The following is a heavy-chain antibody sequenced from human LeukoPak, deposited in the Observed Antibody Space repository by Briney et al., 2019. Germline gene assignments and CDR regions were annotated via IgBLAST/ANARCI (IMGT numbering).Heavy chain of an antibody. CDR1: GGSLTSYY. V-gene: IGHV4-59*12. D-gene: IGHD6-13*01. CDR2: IYYTGST. J-gene: IGHJ4*02. Sequence: RPSETLSLTCIVSGGSLTSYYWSRIRLPPGKGLEWIGYIYYTGSTSYNPSLKSRITISVDTSKNQFSLKLSSVTAADTAVYYCARGGEQLVYWGQGTLVTVSS. CDR3: ARGGEQLVY.